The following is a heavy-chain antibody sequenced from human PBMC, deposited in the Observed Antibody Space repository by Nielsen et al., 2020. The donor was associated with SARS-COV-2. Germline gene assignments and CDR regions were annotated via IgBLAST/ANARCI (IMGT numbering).Heavy chain of an antibody. J-gene: IGHJ5*02. CDR2: FDPEDGET. Sequence: ASVKVSCKVSGYTLTELSMHWVRQAPGKGFEWMGGFDPEDGETISAQKFQGRVTMTEDTSTDTAYMELSSLRSEDTAVYYCATSKPVGATDWFDPWGQGTLVTVSS. CDR1: GYTLTELS. D-gene: IGHD1-26*01. V-gene: IGHV1-24*01. CDR3: ATSKPVGATDWFDP.